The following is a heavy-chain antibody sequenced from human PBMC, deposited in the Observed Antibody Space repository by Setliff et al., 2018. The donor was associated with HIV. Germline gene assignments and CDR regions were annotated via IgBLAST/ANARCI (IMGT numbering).Heavy chain of an antibody. CDR2: ISYSGST. Sequence: TLSLTCTVSGGSVNGHYWNWIRLTPGKGLEWIGSISYSGSTNYNPSLKSRVTISVDTSKNQFSLRLSSVTAADTALYFCTRAQIAAPRPFDYWGQGTLVTVSS. CDR1: GGSVNGHY. J-gene: IGHJ4*02. V-gene: IGHV4-59*02. D-gene: IGHD2-21*01. CDR3: TRAQIAAPRPFDY.